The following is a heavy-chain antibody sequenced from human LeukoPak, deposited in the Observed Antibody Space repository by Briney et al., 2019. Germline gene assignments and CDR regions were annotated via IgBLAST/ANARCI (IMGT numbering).Heavy chain of an antibody. CDR2: IYYSGCT. CDR3: ARIRFLEWFFDY. J-gene: IGHJ4*02. Sequence: SETLSLTCTVSGGSISSYYWSWIRQPPGKGLEWIGYIYYSGCTNYNPSLKSRVTISVDTSKNQFSLKLSSVTAADTAVYYCARIRFLEWFFDYWGQGTLVTVSS. V-gene: IGHV4-59*01. D-gene: IGHD3-3*01. CDR1: GGSISSYY.